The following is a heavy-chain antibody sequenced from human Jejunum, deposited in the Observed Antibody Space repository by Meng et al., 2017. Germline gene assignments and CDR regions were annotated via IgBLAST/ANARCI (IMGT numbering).Heavy chain of an antibody. Sequence: GDSLQISCVASAFTFSSHAMSWFRQAPGKGLEWLSGINHSGDGPFYADSVKGRFTISRDNSKNTLYLKMTSLRAEDTTVYYCAKDLGERGMRATCHSWGQGTLVTVSS. CDR1: AFTFSSHA. V-gene: IGHV3-23*01. CDR3: AKDLGERGMRATCHS. J-gene: IGHJ4*02. D-gene: IGHD1-26*01. CDR2: INHSGDGP.